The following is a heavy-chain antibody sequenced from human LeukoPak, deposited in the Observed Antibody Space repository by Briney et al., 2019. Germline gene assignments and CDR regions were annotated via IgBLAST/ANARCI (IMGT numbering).Heavy chain of an antibody. D-gene: IGHD2-2*01. CDR2: TIPIFGTA. CDR1: GGTFSSYA. Sequence: SVKVSCKASGGTFSSYAISWVRQAPGQGLEWMGGTIPIFGTANYAQKFQGRVTITADKSTSTAYMELSSLRSEDTAVYYCARALGSTDAFDIWGQGTMVTVSS. CDR3: ARALGSTDAFDI. V-gene: IGHV1-69*06. J-gene: IGHJ3*02.